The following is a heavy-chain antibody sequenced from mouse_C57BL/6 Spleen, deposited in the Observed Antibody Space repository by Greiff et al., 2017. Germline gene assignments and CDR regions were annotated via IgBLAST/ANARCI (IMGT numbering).Heavy chain of an antibody. J-gene: IGHJ1*03. CDR3: ARKTTVGYFDV. CDR2: IDPSDSYT. Sequence: VQLQQPGAELVKPGASVKLSCKASGYTFTSYWMQWVKQRPGQGLEWIGEIDPSDSYTNYNQKFKGKAKLTVDTSSSTADMQLSSLTSEDSAVYYCARKTTVGYFDVWGTGTTATVSS. V-gene: IGHV1-50*01. D-gene: IGHD1-1*01. CDR1: GYTFTSYW.